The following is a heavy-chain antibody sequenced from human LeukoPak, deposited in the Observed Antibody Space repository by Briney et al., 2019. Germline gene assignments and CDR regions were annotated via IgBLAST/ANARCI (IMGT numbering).Heavy chain of an antibody. CDR1: GYTFTSYS. V-gene: IGHV1-18*04. J-gene: IGHJ6*04. D-gene: IGHD3-9*01. Sequence: GASVNVSCTSSGYTFTSYSNSWVRQAPGQGLEWMGLISAYNGNTNYAQKLQGRVTMTTDTSTSTAYMELRSLRSDDTAVYYCARSRGDILSLDYYYYGMDVWGKGTTVTVSS. CDR3: ARSRGDILSLDYYYYGMDV. CDR2: ISAYNGNT.